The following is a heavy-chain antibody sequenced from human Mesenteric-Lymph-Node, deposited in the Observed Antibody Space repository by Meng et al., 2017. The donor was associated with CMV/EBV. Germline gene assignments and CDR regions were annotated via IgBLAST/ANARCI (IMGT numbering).Heavy chain of an antibody. CDR3: ARGGIYTVTTRFDP. D-gene: IGHD4-11*01. Sequence: SVKVSCKVSGYTLTELSMHWVRQAPGKGLEWMGGIIPIFGTANYAQKFQGRVTITTDESTSTAYMELSSLSSEDTAVYYCARGGIYTVTTRFDPWVQGTLVTVSS. CDR1: GYTLTELS. J-gene: IGHJ5*02. V-gene: IGHV1-69*05. CDR2: IIPIFGTA.